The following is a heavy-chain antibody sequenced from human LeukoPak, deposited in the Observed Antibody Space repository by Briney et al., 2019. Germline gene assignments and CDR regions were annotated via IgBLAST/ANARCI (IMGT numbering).Heavy chain of an antibody. CDR3: ARDQYDTWSRRGNFDS. CDR2: IKLDGSEK. CDR1: GFTFGKYW. Sequence: GGSLRLSCVASGFTFGKYWMSWVRQAPGKGLEWVANIKLDGSEKNYVDSVKGRFTISRDNTKNSLYLQMNSLRVEDTAEFYCARDQYDTWSRRGNFDSWGQGTLVIVSS. V-gene: IGHV3-7*03. D-gene: IGHD3-3*01. J-gene: IGHJ4*02.